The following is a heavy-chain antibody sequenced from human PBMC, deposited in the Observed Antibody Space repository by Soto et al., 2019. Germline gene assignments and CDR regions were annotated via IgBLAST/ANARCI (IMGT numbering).Heavy chain of an antibody. J-gene: IGHJ4*02. D-gene: IGHD6-19*01. CDR1: GFSFSTYS. CDR2: ISSSSGTI. Sequence: EVQLVESGGGLVQPGGSLRLSCAASGFSFSTYSMNWVRQTPGKGLEWLSYISSSSGTIYYADSVKGRFTISRDNAQNSLFLQMNSLKDEDTAVYYCARDRTSGGWIDSWGQGTLVTVSS. V-gene: IGHV3-48*02. CDR3: ARDRTSGGWIDS.